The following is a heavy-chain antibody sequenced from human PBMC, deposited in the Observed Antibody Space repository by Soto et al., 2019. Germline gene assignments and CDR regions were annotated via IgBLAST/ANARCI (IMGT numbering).Heavy chain of an antibody. D-gene: IGHD6-6*01. CDR2: IKQDGSQK. Sequence: GGSLILSCVASGFTFSSCWMSWVRQAPGKGLEWVANIKQDGSQKYYVDSVKGRFTISRDNAMNSLYLQMNSLRAEDTAMYYCARGYSSSPNWFDPWGQGTLVTVSS. J-gene: IGHJ5*02. CDR3: ARGYSSSPNWFDP. CDR1: GFTFSSCW. V-gene: IGHV3-7*03.